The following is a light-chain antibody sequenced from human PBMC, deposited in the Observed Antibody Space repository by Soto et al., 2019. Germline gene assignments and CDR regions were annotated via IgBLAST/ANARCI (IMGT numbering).Light chain of an antibody. CDR2: EVN. V-gene: IGLV2-18*02. CDR1: SSDVGSYNR. Sequence: QSALTQPPSVSGSPGQSVTISCTGTSSDVGSYNRVSWYQQPPGTAPKLMISEVNNRPSGVPDRFSGSKSGNTASLTISGLQAEDEADYYCSSYTSSSTWVFGGGTKLTVL. J-gene: IGLJ2*01. CDR3: SSYTSSSTWV.